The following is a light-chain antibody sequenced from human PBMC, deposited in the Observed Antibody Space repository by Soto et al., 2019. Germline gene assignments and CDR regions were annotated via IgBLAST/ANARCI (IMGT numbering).Light chain of an antibody. Sequence: DIQMTQSPSSLSASVRDRVTITCRASQSIRRDLNWYQQKPGKAPKLLISGASSLQGGVPSRFSGSGSGTEFTLTIINLQPEDFATYFCQQSHSTPVYTFGQGTKLEIK. V-gene: IGKV1-39*01. CDR1: QSIRRD. CDR3: QQSHSTPVYT. J-gene: IGKJ2*01. CDR2: GAS.